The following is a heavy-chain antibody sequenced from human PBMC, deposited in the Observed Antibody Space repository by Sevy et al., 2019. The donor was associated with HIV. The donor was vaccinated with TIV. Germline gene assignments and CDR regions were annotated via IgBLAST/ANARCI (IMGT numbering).Heavy chain of an antibody. D-gene: IGHD3-16*01. Sequence: GGSLRLSCAASGFTVSTNYMNWVRQAPGKGLEWVSLIYSSGSTFYADSLKGRFAITRDNSENTVYLQMNSLRAEDTAVYYCARNLRFGIDAFDIWGQGTMVTVSS. V-gene: IGHV3-53*01. J-gene: IGHJ3*02. CDR1: GFTVSTNY. CDR3: ARNLRFGIDAFDI. CDR2: IYSSGST.